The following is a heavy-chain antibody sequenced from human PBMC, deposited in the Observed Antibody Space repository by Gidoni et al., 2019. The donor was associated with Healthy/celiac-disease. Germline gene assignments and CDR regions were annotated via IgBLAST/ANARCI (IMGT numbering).Heavy chain of an antibody. V-gene: IGHV4-61*02. CDR3: ARGIALGSYYFDY. CDR2: IYTSGST. D-gene: IGHD6-13*01. J-gene: IGHJ4*02. Sequence: QVQLQESGPGLVKPSQTLSLTCTVSGGPISSGSYYWSWIRQPAGKGLEWIGRIYTSGSTNYNPSLKSRVTISVDTSKNQFSLKLSSVTAADTAVYYCARGIALGSYYFDYWGQGTLVTVSS. CDR1: GGPISSGSYY.